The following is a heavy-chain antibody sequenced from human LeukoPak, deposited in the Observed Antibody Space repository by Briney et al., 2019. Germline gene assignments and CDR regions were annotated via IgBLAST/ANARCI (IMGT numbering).Heavy chain of an antibody. Sequence: SQTLSLTCTVSGGSISSGGYYWSWIRQHPGKGLEWIGYIYYSGSTYYNPSLKSRVTISVDTSKNQFSLKLSSVTAADTAVYYCARDAEIQYYYMDVWGKGTTVTVSS. V-gene: IGHV4-31*03. CDR2: IYYSGST. CDR3: ARDAEIQYYYMDV. CDR1: GGSISSGGYY. J-gene: IGHJ6*03. D-gene: IGHD5-18*01.